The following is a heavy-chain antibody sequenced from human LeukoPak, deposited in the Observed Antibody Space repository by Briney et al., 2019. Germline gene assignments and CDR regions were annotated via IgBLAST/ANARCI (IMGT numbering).Heavy chain of an antibody. CDR3: ARDFLGYCTNGVCSSQDY. V-gene: IGHV1-18*01. CDR1: GYTFTSYS. CDR2: ISAYNGNT. D-gene: IGHD2-8*01. Sequence: ASVKVSCKASGYTFTSYSISWVRQAPGQGLEWMGWISAYNGNTNYAQKLQGRVTMTTDTSTSTAYMELRSLRSDDTAVYYCARDFLGYCTNGVCSSQDYWGQGTLVTVSS. J-gene: IGHJ4*02.